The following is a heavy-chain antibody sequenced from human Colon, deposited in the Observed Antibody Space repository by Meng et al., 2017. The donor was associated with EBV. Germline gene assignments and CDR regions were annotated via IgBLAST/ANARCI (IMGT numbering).Heavy chain of an antibody. V-gene: IGHV7-4-1*02. D-gene: IGHD6-19*01. CDR2: ISTNTGNP. CDR1: GYTFTSYP. J-gene: IGHJ4*02. CDR3: GTLKYTSGFYGPAY. Sequence: VTLVPAGSEFKKPGASVKVSCKASGYTFTSYPMNWVRQAPGQGLEWMGWISTNTGNPTYAQGFTGRFVFSVDTSVSTAYLQISSLKAEDTAVYYCGTLKYTSGFYGPAYWGQGALVTASS.